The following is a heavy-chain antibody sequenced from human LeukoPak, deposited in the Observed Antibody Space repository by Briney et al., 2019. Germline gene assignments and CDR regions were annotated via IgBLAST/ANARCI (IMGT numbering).Heavy chain of an antibody. CDR1: GFTFSSYE. V-gene: IGHV3-48*03. J-gene: IGHJ4*02. Sequence: PGGSLRLSCAASGFTFSSYEMNWVRQAPGKGLEWVSYISSSGTTIYYADSVKGRFTISRDNAKSSLYLQMNSLRAEDTAVYYCAKERPEIDYWGQGTLVTVSS. CDR2: ISSSGTTI. CDR3: AKERPEIDY.